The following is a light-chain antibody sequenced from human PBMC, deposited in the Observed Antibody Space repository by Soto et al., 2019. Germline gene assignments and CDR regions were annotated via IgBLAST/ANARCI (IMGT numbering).Light chain of an antibody. CDR1: SSNIGAGYD. CDR3: QSYDSSLSGFWV. J-gene: IGLJ3*02. Sequence: QSVLTQPPSVSGAPGQRVTISCTGSSSNIGAGYDVHWYQQLPGTAPKLLIYGNSNRPSGVPDRFSGSKSGTSASLAITGLQAEDEAGYYCQSYDSSLSGFWVFGGGTKLTVL. V-gene: IGLV1-40*01. CDR2: GNS.